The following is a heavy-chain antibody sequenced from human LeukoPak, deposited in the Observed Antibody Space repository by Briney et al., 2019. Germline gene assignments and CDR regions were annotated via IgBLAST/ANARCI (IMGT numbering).Heavy chain of an antibody. J-gene: IGHJ4*02. Sequence: ASVKVSCKASGYTFTGYYMHWVRQAPGQGLEWMGWINPNSGDTNYAREFQGRVTMTRDTSISTAYMELSRLTSDDTAVYYCARDHDTIFGVIIPYFDYWGRGILVTVSS. CDR1: GYTFTGYY. D-gene: IGHD3-3*01. CDR2: INPNSGDT. V-gene: IGHV1-2*02. CDR3: ARDHDTIFGVIIPYFDY.